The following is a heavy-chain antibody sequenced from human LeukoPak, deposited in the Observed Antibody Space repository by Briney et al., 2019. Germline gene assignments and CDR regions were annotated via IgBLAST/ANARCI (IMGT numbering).Heavy chain of an antibody. D-gene: IGHD3-3*01. CDR1: GFTFSSYS. CDR2: ISSSSSYI. Sequence: GGSLSLSCAASGFTFSSYSMNWVRQAPGKGLEWVSSISSSSSYIYYADSVKGRFTISRDNAKNSLYLQMNSLRAEDTAVYYCARDLRITIFGVVIHDDYWGQGTLVTVSS. CDR3: ARDLRITIFGVVIHDDY. J-gene: IGHJ4*02. V-gene: IGHV3-21*01.